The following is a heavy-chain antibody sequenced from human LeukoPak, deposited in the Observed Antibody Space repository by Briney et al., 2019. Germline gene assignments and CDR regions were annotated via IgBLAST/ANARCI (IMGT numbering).Heavy chain of an antibody. V-gene: IGHV3-20*04. Sequence: GGSLRLSCAASGFTFSTYGMSWVRQAPGKGLEWVSGINWNGGSTGYADSVKGRFTISRDNAKNSLYLQMNSLRAEDTALYYCARAGLYNWNYEGTAYFDYWGQGTLVTVSS. CDR2: INWNGGST. CDR1: GFTFSTYG. CDR3: ARAGLYNWNYEGTAYFDY. D-gene: IGHD1-7*01. J-gene: IGHJ4*02.